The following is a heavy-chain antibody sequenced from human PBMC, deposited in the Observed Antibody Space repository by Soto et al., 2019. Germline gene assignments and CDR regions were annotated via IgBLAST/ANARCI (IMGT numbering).Heavy chain of an antibody. CDR3: AKKVNSGSGSQYFDY. CDR2: SYSGGNT. CDR1: WFSVSINY. Sequence: LXLSFAASWFSVSINYMTWARQAPGKGLEWVSLSYSGGNTYYADSVKGRFTVSRDNFQNMLFLQMNSLRAEDTAIYYCAKKVNSGSGSQYFDYWGQGTLVTVSS. V-gene: IGHV3-53*01. D-gene: IGHD3-10*01. J-gene: IGHJ4*02.